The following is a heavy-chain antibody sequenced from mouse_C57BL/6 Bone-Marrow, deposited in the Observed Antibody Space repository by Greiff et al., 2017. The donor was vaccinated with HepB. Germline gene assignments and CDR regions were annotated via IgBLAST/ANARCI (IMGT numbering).Heavy chain of an antibody. CDR3: ARPNYSYYYAMDY. J-gene: IGHJ4*01. D-gene: IGHD2-1*01. CDR1: GYTFTDYN. V-gene: IGHV1-18*01. Sequence: VQLQQSGPELVKPGASVKIPCKASGYTFTDYNMDWVKQSQGKSLEWIGDINPNNGGTIYNQKFKGKATLTVDKSSSTAYMELRSLTSEDTAVYYCARPNYSYYYAMDYWGQGTSVTVSS. CDR2: INPNNGGT.